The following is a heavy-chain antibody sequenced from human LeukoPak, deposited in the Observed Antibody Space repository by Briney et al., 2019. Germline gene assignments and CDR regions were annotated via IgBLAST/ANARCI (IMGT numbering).Heavy chain of an antibody. Sequence: ASVKVSCKASGYTFTSYGIRWVRQAPGQGFEWMGWISANNGYTKYTQKLQGRVSMTTDTSTRTAYMELRSLRSDDTAVYYCARDRPGFGTIESPEYWGQGTLVTVSS. D-gene: IGHD1-1*01. CDR1: GYTFTSYG. CDR3: ARDRPGFGTIESPEY. J-gene: IGHJ4*02. CDR2: ISANNGYT. V-gene: IGHV1-18*01.